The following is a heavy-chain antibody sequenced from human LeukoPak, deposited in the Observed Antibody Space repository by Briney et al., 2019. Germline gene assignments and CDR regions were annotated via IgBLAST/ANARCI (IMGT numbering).Heavy chain of an antibody. Sequence: GASVTVSCKASGYTFTVYYMHWVRQAPGQGLEWMGWMNPNSGNTGYAQKFQGRVTMTRNTSISTAYMELSSLRSEDTAVYYCAVGGTPHLDYWGQGTLVTVSS. CDR1: GYTFTVYY. V-gene: IGHV1-8*02. CDR2: MNPNSGNT. J-gene: IGHJ4*02. CDR3: AVGGTPHLDY.